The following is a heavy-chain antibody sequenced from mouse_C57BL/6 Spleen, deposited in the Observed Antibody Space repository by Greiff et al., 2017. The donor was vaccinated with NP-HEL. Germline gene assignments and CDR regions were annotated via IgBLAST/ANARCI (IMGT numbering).Heavy chain of an antibody. CDR2: IDPSDSYT. J-gene: IGHJ2*01. CDR1: GYTFTSYW. D-gene: IGHD1-1*01. Sequence: QVQLQQPGAELVKPGASVKLSCKASGYTFTSYWMQWVKQRPGQGLEWIGEIDPSDSYTNYNQKFKGKATLTVDTSSSTAYMQLSSLTSEDSAVYYCARRGYYYGSSPDYWGQGTTLTVSS. CDR3: ARRGYYYGSSPDY. V-gene: IGHV1-50*01.